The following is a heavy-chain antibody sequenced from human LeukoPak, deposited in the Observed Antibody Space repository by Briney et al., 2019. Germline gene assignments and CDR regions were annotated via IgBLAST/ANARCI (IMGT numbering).Heavy chain of an antibody. CDR1: GGSISSGDYY. CDR3: ARVRGGSSWYPFLEY. CDR2: IYYSGST. D-gene: IGHD6-13*01. Sequence: SETLSLTCTVSGGSISSGDYYWSWIRQPPGKGLEWIGYIYYSGSTYYNPSLKSRVTISVDTSKNQFSLKLSSVTAADTAVYYCARVRGGSSWYPFLEYWGQGTLVTVSS. J-gene: IGHJ4*02. V-gene: IGHV4-30-4*01.